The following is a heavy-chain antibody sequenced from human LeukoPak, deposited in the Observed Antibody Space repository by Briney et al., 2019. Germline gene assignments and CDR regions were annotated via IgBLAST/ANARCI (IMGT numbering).Heavy chain of an antibody. D-gene: IGHD3-10*01. J-gene: IGHJ4*02. CDR3: AREGYYGSGSPPSLYFDY. V-gene: IGHV3-30-3*01. CDR1: GFTFRNYV. Sequence: GGSLRLSCAVSGFTFRNYVIHWVRQAPGKGLEWEPVTSSDLNVKLYADSVKGRFTISRDNSRSTLYLQMNSLRPEDTAIYYCAREGYYGSGSPPSLYFDYWGQGTLVTVSS. CDR2: TSSDLNVK.